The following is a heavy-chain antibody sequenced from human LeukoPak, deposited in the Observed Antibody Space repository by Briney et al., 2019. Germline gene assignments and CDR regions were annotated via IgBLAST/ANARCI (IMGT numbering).Heavy chain of an antibody. CDR1: GYTFTSYD. J-gene: IGHJ3*02. D-gene: IGHD3-10*01. CDR3: ARDAPLGGDAFDI. V-gene: IGHV1-8*03. Sequence: ASVKVSCKASGYTFTSYDTNWVRQATGQGLEWMGWMNPNSGNTGYAQKFQGRVTITADESTSTAYMELSSLRSEDTAVYYCARDAPLGGDAFDIWGQGTMVTVSS. CDR2: MNPNSGNT.